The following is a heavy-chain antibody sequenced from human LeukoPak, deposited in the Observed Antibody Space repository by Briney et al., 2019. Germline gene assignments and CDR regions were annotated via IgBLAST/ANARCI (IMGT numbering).Heavy chain of an antibody. J-gene: IGHJ6*03. CDR3: ARGPNCSGASCYFTRRYYYYYYYMDV. V-gene: IGHV1-8*03. CDR2: MNPNSGNT. Sequence: GASVKVSCKASGYTFTSYDINWVRQATGQGLEWMGWMNPNSGNTGYKQKFQGRVTITRNTSISTAYMELSSLRSEDTAVYYCARGPNCSGASCYFTRRYYYYYYYMDVWGKGTTVTVSS. CDR1: GYTFTSYD. D-gene: IGHD2-15*01.